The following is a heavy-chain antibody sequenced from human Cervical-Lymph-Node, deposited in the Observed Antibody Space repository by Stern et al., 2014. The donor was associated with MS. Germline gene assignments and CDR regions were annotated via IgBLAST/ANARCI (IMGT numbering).Heavy chain of an antibody. D-gene: IGHD2-2*01. CDR2: IFKSGST. J-gene: IGHJ6*02. CDR1: GGSISSGGYY. Sequence: QVQLVESGPGLVKPSQTLSLSCTVSGGSISSGGYYWSWIRQPAGKGLEWIGRIFKSGSTSYNPSLKSRVTISIATSKNQFSLRLTSMTAADTAVYYCARGRVVPGFQYYATDVWGQGTTVIVSS. CDR3: ARGRVVPGFQYYATDV. V-gene: IGHV4-61*02.